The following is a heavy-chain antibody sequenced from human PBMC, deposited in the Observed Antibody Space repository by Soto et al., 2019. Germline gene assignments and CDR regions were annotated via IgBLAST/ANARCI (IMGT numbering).Heavy chain of an antibody. CDR3: ARDDYDDAFDI. CDR1: GGSISSYY. D-gene: IGHD4-17*01. Sequence: QVQLQESGPGLVKPSETLSLTCTVSGGSISSYYWSWIRQPPGKGLEWIGYIYYSGSTNYNPSLKSRVTISVDTSKNQFSLKLSSVTAADTAVYYCARDDYDDAFDIWGQGTMVTVSS. J-gene: IGHJ3*02. CDR2: IYYSGST. V-gene: IGHV4-59*01.